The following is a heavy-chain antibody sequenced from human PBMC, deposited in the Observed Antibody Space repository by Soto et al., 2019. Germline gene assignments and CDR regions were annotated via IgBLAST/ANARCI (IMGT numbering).Heavy chain of an antibody. CDR2: IGAAGDT. Sequence: XGSLRLSCAASGFTFNNYDMHWVLQATGKGLEWVAVIGAAGDTRYPGSVKGRFTISRENGKNSVYLQMNSLRAGDTAIYYCARDSGYDLTQPGMDVWGQGPTVTVSS. D-gene: IGHD5-12*01. CDR3: ARDSGYDLTQPGMDV. V-gene: IGHV3-13*01. CDR1: GFTFNNYD. J-gene: IGHJ6*02.